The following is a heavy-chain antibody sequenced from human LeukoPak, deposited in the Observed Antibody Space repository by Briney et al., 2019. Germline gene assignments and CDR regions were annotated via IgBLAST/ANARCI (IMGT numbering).Heavy chain of an antibody. CDR1: GFTFTSSA. D-gene: IGHD6-13*01. CDR3: AADLYSGSWYYFDY. CDR2: IVVGSGNT. Sequence: AASVKVSCKASGFTFTSSAMQWVRQARGQRLEWIGWIVVGSGNTNYAQKFQERVTITRDMSTSTAYMELSSLRSEDTAEYYCAADLYSGSWYYFDYWSQGTLVTVSS. J-gene: IGHJ4*02. V-gene: IGHV1-58*02.